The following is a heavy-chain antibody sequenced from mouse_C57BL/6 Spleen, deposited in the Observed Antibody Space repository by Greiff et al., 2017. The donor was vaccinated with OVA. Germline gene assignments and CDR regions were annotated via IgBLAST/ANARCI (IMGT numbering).Heavy chain of an antibody. Sequence: VQLVESGAELVRPGTSVKVSCKASGYAFTNYLIEWVKQRPGQGLEWIGVINPGSGGTNYNEKFKGKATLTADKSSSTAYMQLSSLTSEDSAVYFCARGGSNLYFDYWGQGTTLTVSS. CDR1: GYAFTNYL. V-gene: IGHV1-54*01. CDR3: ARGGSNLYFDY. J-gene: IGHJ2*01. CDR2: INPGSGGT. D-gene: IGHD1-1*01.